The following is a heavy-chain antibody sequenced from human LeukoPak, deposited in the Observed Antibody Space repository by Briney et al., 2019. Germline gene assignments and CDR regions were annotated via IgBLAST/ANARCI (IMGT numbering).Heavy chain of an antibody. CDR3: ARHRVGATLHHDAFDI. V-gene: IGHV4-34*01. J-gene: IGHJ3*02. CDR1: GGSFSGYY. Sequence: SPSETLSLTCAVYGGSFSGYYWSWIRQPPGKGLEWIGEINHSGSTNYNPSLKSRVTISVDTSKNQFSLKLSSVTAADTAVYYCARHRVGATLHHDAFDIWGQGTMVTVSS. D-gene: IGHD1-26*01. CDR2: INHSGST.